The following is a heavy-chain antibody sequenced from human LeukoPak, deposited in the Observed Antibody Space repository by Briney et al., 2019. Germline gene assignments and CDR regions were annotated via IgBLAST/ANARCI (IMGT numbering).Heavy chain of an antibody. CDR3: ARVVAAPVYYYYGMDV. Sequence: ASVKVSCKASGYTFTGYYMHWMRQAPGQGLEWMGWINPNSGGTNYAQKFQGRVTMTRDTSISTAYMELSRLRSDDTAVYYCARVVAAPVYYYYGMDVWGQGTTVTVSS. V-gene: IGHV1-2*02. CDR1: GYTFTGYY. D-gene: IGHD2-15*01. J-gene: IGHJ6*02. CDR2: INPNSGGT.